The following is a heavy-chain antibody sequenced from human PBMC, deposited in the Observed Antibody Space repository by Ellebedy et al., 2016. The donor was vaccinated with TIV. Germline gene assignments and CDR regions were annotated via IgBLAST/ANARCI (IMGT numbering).Heavy chain of an antibody. Sequence: GESLKISCKGSGNSFTNYWIGWVRQMPGKGLEWMGTIYPGDSNTRYSPSFQGQVTISADKSISTAYLQWSSLKASDTAMYYCARLVGSSGSHDYWGQGTLVTVSS. V-gene: IGHV5-51*01. CDR2: IYPGDSNT. D-gene: IGHD3-22*01. J-gene: IGHJ4*02. CDR1: GNSFTNYW. CDR3: ARLVGSSGSHDY.